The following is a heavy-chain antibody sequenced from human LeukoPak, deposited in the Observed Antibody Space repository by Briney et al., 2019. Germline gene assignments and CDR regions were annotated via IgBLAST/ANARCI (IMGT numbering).Heavy chain of an antibody. V-gene: IGHV1-18*01. CDR2: ISAYNGNT. CDR3: ARDKAADDCSGGSCYSLYGEFLAQLRFGSIPANWFDP. Sequence: GASVKVSCKASGYTFTSYGISWVRQAPGQGLEWMGWISAYNGNTNYAQKLQGRVTMTTDTSTSTAYMELRSLRSDDTAVYYCARDKAADDCSGGSCYSLYGEFLAQLRFGSIPANWFDPWGQGTLVTVSS. CDR1: GYTFTSYG. J-gene: IGHJ5*02. D-gene: IGHD2-15*01.